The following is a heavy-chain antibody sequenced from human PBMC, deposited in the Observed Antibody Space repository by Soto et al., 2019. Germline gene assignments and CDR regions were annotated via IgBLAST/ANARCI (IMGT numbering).Heavy chain of an antibody. CDR3: ATTRYSYGFYFDY. CDR1: GGSIISGGYY. J-gene: IGHJ4*02. V-gene: IGHV4-31*03. Sequence: LSRTCTVSGGSIISGGYYWSWIRQHPGKGLEWIGYIYCSGSTYYNPSLKSRVTISVDTSKNQFSLKLSSVTAADTAVYYCATTRYSYGFYFDYWGQGTQVTVSS. CDR2: IYCSGST. D-gene: IGHD5-18*01.